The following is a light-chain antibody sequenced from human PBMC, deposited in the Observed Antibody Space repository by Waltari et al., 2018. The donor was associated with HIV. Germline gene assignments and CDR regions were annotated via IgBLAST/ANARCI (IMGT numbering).Light chain of an antibody. CDR2: GNT. J-gene: IGLJ1*01. CDR1: SSNIGAGYD. Sequence: QSVLTQPPSVSGAPGQRFTISCTGSSSNIGAGYDVHWFQQLPGTAPERLIYGNTNRPAGVHDRFSGSKSGTSAALANTGLHAEDDADYYCQSYDSCRTAYVFGTGTKVTVL. V-gene: IGLV1-40*01. CDR3: QSYDSCRTAYV.